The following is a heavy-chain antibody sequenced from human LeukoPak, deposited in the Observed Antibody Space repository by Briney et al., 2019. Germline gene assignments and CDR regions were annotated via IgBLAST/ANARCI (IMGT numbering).Heavy chain of an antibody. D-gene: IGHD6-6*01. J-gene: IGHJ3*02. V-gene: IGHV4-59*01. CDR2: AYNSGST. Sequence: SETLSLTCTVSGGSISSYYWSWIRQPPGKGLEWIGYAYNSGSTNYNPSLKSRITISVETSKNQFSLKLNSVTAADTAVYYCARGKYSSSDAFDIWGQGTMVTVPS. CDR1: GGSISSYY. CDR3: ARGKYSSSDAFDI.